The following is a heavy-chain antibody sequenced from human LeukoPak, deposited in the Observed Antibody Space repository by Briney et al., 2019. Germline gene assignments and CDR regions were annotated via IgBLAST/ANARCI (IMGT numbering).Heavy chain of an antibody. D-gene: IGHD3-9*01. Sequence: SETLSLTCAVYGGSFSGYYWSWIRQPPGKGLEWIGEINHSGSPDYNPSLKSRVTISVDTSRNQFSLKLSSVTAADTAVYYCVREREQRDKRRYATGYDYWGQGTLVTVSS. J-gene: IGHJ4*02. CDR2: INHSGSP. CDR1: GGSFSGYY. CDR3: VREREQRDKRRYATGYDY. V-gene: IGHV4-34*01.